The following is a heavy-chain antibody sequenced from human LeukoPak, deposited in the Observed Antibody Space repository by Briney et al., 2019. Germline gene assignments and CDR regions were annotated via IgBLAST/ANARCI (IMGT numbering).Heavy chain of an antibody. D-gene: IGHD5-24*01. V-gene: IGHV5-51*01. CDR3: ARPMGDGYNPRYFDY. CDR1: GYSFTSYW. CDR2: IYPGDPDT. Sequence: GESLKISCKGSGYSFTSYWIGWVRQMPGKGLEWMGIIYPGDPDTRYSPSFQGQVTISADKSISTAYLQWSSLKASDTAMYYCARPMGDGYNPRYFDYWGQGTLVTVSS. J-gene: IGHJ4*02.